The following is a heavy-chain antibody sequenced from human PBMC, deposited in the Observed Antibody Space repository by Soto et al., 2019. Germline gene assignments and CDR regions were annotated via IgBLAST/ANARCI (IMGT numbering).Heavy chain of an antibody. J-gene: IGHJ6*03. Sequence: GGSLRLSCAASGFTVSSNYMSWVRQAPGKGLEWVSVIYSGGSTYYADSVKGRFTISRDNSKNTLYLQMNSLRAEDTAVYYCARERFEYSSSSHYYYYYMDVWGKGTTVTVSS. CDR1: GFTVSSNY. D-gene: IGHD6-6*01. CDR3: ARERFEYSSSSHYYYYYMDV. CDR2: IYSGGST. V-gene: IGHV3-66*01.